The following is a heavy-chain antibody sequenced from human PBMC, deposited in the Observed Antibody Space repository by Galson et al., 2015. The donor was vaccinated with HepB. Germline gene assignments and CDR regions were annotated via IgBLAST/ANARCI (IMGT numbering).Heavy chain of an antibody. J-gene: IGHJ5*02. CDR3: ARAQWELPPLFASEVVFDP. D-gene: IGHD1-26*01. Sequence: CAISGDSVSSNSAAWNWIRQSPSRGLEWLGRTYYRSKWCNDYAVSVKSRITINPDTSKNQFSLQLNSVTPEDTAVYYCARAQWELPPLFASEVVFDPWGQGTLVTVSS. CDR2: TYYRSKWCN. V-gene: IGHV6-1*01. CDR1: GDSVSSNSAA.